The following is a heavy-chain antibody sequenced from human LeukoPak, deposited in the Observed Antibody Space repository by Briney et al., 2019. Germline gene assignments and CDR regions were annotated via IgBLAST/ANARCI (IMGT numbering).Heavy chain of an antibody. CDR2: ISGRGSTT. CDR1: GFSFSGYA. D-gene: IGHD2-2*01. Sequence: GGSLRLSCEVSGFSFSGYAMSWVRQAPGKGMEWVAAISGRGSTTYYTDSVKGRLTISRDNFKNTLYLQMNSLRAEDTAVYFCAKDGSGYQMLIDYWGQGALVTVSS. CDR3: AKDGSGYQMLIDY. J-gene: IGHJ4*02. V-gene: IGHV3-23*01.